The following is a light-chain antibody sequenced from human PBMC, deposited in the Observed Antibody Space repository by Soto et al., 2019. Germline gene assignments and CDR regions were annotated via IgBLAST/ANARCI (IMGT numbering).Light chain of an antibody. J-gene: IGKJ4*01. Sequence: DIQMTQSPSTLSASVGDRVSITCRASQSISRQLAWYQQKPGKAPNLLIYQASNLETGVPSRFTGSGSGTEFTLTISSLQPEDVATYYCQKYDNAPLTFGGGTKVEIK. CDR2: QAS. CDR1: QSISRQ. CDR3: QKYDNAPLT. V-gene: IGKV1-5*03.